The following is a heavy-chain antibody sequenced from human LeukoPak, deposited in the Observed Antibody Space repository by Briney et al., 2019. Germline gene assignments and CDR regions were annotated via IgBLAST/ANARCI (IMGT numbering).Heavy chain of an antibody. Sequence: GESLQISCQGSGSSFSTYWIGWVRQMPGKGLEWMGIIYPGDSDSRYSPSFQGQVTISADKSISTAYLQWSSLKASDTAMYYCARRYYDLWSGYYSSYYFGYWGQGTLVTVSS. CDR3: ARRYYDLWSGYYSSYYFGY. CDR1: GSSFSTYW. CDR2: IYPGDSDS. D-gene: IGHD3-3*01. V-gene: IGHV5-51*01. J-gene: IGHJ4*02.